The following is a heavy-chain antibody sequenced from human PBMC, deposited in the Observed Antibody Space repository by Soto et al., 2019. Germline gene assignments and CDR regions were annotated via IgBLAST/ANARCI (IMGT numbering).Heavy chain of an antibody. D-gene: IGHD3-16*01. J-gene: IGHJ5*01. CDR1: GDSISSPDYY. CDR3: ASVTFTPNWFDS. CDR2: VYYRGSI. Sequence: KPSETLSLTCTVSGDSISSPDYYWSWIRQAPGKGLELIGYVYYRGSIYYTPSFESRVSISIDTSKNQFSLRLTSVTAADSAVYFCASVTFTPNWFDSWGQRILVTVSS. V-gene: IGHV4-30-4*01.